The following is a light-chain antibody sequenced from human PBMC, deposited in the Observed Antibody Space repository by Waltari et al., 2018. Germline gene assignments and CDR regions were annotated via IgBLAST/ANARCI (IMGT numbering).Light chain of an antibody. V-gene: IGKV3-15*01. Sequence: EIEMTQSPATLSVSSGEIATVSCRASQSVGNKLAWYQQKPGQAPRLLFYDASTRATGIPVRFSGSGSGTEFTLTISSLQSEDFAVYYCQQSNNWPYTFGQGTKLEIK. CDR1: QSVGNK. J-gene: IGKJ2*01. CDR2: DAS. CDR3: QQSNNWPYT.